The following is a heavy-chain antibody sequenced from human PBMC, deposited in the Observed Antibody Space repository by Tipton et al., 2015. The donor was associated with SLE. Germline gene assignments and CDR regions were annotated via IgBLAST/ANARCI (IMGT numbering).Heavy chain of an antibody. D-gene: IGHD3-22*01. Sequence: TLSLTCTVSGGSISSSSYFWGWISQPPGKGLEWIGSIYYSGNTYYNPSLKSRVTISVDTSKNQFSLKLSSVTAADTAVYYCAREGYYDNSGYYPLFDSWGQGILVTVSS. CDR1: GGSISSSSYF. CDR3: AREGYYDNSGYYPLFDS. CDR2: IYYSGNT. V-gene: IGHV4-39*07. J-gene: IGHJ4*01.